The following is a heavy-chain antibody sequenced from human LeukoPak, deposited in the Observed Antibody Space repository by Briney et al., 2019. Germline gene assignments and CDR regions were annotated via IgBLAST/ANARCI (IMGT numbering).Heavy chain of an antibody. Sequence: GASVKVSCKASGGTFSSYAFSWVRQAPGQGLEWMGGIIPIFGTSNYAQKLQGGVTMTADESTSTAYMELSGLRSEDTALYYCARAQETYSSGWYGYAFDIWGQGTVVTVSS. CDR3: ARAQETYSSGWYGYAFDI. CDR1: GGTFSSYA. D-gene: IGHD6-19*01. J-gene: IGHJ3*02. V-gene: IGHV1-69*13. CDR2: IIPIFGTS.